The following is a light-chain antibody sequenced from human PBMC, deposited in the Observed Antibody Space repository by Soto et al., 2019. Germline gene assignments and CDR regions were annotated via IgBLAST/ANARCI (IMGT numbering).Light chain of an antibody. Sequence: DIQMTQSPSTLSASVGDTVTITCRASQTISGWLAWYQQRPGKAPNLLIFDASTLESGVPSRFSGSGSGTTFTLTISSLQSDDVATYYCQQYNSYPWTFGQGTKVEIK. CDR2: DAS. J-gene: IGKJ1*01. CDR1: QTISGW. CDR3: QQYNSYPWT. V-gene: IGKV1-5*01.